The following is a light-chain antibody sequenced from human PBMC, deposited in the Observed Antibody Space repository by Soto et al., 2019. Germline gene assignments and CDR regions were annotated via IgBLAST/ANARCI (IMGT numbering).Light chain of an antibody. CDR2: AAS. CDR1: QSISSY. V-gene: IGKV1-39*01. Sequence: DIQMTRSPSSLAASVGDRVTIACRASQSISSYLNWYQQKPGKAPKLLIYAASSLQSGVPSRFSGSGSGTDFTLTISSLQPEDFATYYCQQSYSTLWTFGQGTKVDI. CDR3: QQSYSTLWT. J-gene: IGKJ1*01.